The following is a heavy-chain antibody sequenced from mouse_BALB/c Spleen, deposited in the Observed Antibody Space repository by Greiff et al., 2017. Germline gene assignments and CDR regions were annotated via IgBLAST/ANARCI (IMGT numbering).Heavy chain of an antibody. D-gene: IGHD2-4*01. Sequence: DVKLQESGPGLVKPSQSLSLTCSVTGYSITSGYYWNWIRQFPGNQLEWMGYISYDGSNNYNPSLKNRISITRDTSKNQFFLKLNSVTTEDTATYYCAIYDYAFAYWGQGTLVTVSA. J-gene: IGHJ3*01. CDR1: GYSITSGYY. V-gene: IGHV3-6*02. CDR3: AIYDYAFAY. CDR2: ISYDGSN.